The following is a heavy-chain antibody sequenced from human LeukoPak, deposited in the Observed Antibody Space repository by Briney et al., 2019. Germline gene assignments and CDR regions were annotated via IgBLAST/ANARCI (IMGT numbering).Heavy chain of an antibody. CDR1: GFAFSSYG. D-gene: IGHD3-22*01. CDR3: AKDGHYYDSSGYYDGGYFDY. J-gene: IGHJ4*02. Sequence: PGGSLRLSCATSGFAFSSYGMSWVRQAPGKGLEWVSGISGTTERTFYADSVKGRFTISRDNSKNTLYLRMSSLRAEDTAVYYCAKDGHYYDSSGYYDGGYFDYWGQGTLVTVSS. CDR2: ISGTTERT. V-gene: IGHV3-23*01.